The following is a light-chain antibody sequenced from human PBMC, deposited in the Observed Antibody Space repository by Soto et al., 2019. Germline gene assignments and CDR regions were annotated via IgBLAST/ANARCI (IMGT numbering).Light chain of an antibody. J-gene: IGKJ2*01. CDR3: QQCESLWP. Sequence: DIQMTQSPSTLSASVGDRVTITCRASQSISTRLAWYQQKPGKAPKVLISDASNLESVVPSRLADSGSEPEFTLTISSLQTVAFTNYYCQQCESLWPFGQGTKLE. V-gene: IGKV1-5*01. CDR1: QSISTR. CDR2: DAS.